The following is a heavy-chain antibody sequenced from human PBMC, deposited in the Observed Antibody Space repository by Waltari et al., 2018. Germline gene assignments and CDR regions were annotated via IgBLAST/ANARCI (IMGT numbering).Heavy chain of an antibody. J-gene: IGHJ4*02. V-gene: IGHV3-23*01. CDR2: ISGGGDST. CDR3: AKDQRSYGDFFFDY. D-gene: IGHD4-17*01. Sequence: EEHLLDCGGDLVQPGGSLRLYCRAAGLRFGSYSMNWVRQAPGKGLEWVAAISGGGDSTNYADSVRGRWTISRDNSKNTLYLQMNFLRAEDTATYYCAKDQRSYGDFFFDYWGQGTPVTVSS. CDR1: GLRFGSYS.